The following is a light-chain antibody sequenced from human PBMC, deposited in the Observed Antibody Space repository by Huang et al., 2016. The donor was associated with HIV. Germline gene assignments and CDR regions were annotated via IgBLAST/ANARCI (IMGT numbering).Light chain of an antibody. CDR2: GAS. V-gene: IGKV3-15*01. CDR1: QSVNSN. CDR3: QQYNNWPLT. J-gene: IGKJ4*01. Sequence: EIVMTQSPAILSVSPGERATLSCRASQSVNSNLAWYQQKPGQGPRLLIYGASTRATGIPARISGSGSGTEFTLTISGLQSEDFVLHYCQQYNNWPLTFGGGTKVEI.